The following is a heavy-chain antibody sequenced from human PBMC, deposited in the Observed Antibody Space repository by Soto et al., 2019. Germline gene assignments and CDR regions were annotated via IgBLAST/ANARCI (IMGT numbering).Heavy chain of an antibody. CDR1: GCTFSSYA. D-gene: IGHD3-10*01. CDR2: IVPISGTV. CDR3: ARGVGRTVRGIKLYYYYAMDV. Sequence: QVQLVQSGAEVKKPGSSVKVSCKASGCTFSSYAISWVRQAPGQGVEGMGGIVPISGTVSYAQNFQGSVTITAAESTDTVYMELRRLRSEDTAVYYCARGVGRTVRGIKLYYYYAMDVWGQGTTVTVPS. V-gene: IGHV1-69*01. J-gene: IGHJ6*02.